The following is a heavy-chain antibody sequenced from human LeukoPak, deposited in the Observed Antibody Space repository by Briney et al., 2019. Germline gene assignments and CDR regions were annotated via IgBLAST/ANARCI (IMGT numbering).Heavy chain of an antibody. CDR3: ASGGYYYLGV. J-gene: IGHJ6*03. V-gene: IGHV4-59*01. CDR1: GGSFSPYY. CDR2: ISHSGNI. D-gene: IGHD3-10*01. Sequence: SETLSLTFTVSGGSFSPYYWSWIRQSPGKGLEWIGDISHSGNIKYSPSLKSRVTISLDTSKNQFSLKLSSVTAAETAVYYCASGGYYYLGVWGKGTTVAVSS.